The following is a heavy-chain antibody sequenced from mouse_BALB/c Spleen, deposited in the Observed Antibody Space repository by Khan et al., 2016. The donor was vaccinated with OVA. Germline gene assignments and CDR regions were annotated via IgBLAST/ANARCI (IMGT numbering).Heavy chain of an antibody. CDR1: GYIFTSYW. CDR2: IYPGTDNT. Sequence: QMQLDESGAELVKPGASVKLSCKTSGYIFTSYWIHWVKQRSGQGLEWIARIYPGTDNTYYNEKLRDKATLTADKSSSTAYIQLSSLKSEDSAVYFCAREEALYYFAYWGQGTTLTVSS. CDR3: AREEALYYFAY. J-gene: IGHJ2*01. V-gene: IGHV1S132*01. D-gene: IGHD1-1*01.